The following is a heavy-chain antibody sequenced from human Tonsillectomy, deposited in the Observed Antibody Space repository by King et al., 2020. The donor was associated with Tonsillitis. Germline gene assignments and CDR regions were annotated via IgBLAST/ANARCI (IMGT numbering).Heavy chain of an antibody. CDR1: GYSFTNYW. D-gene: IGHD5-12*01. J-gene: IGHJ6*02. CDR3: AKFGYDSGSLGYGMDV. CDR2: IYPGDSDT. Sequence: VQLVESGAEVKKPWESLKISCKGSGYSFTNYWIGWVRQMPGKGLEWMGIIYPGDSDTRYSPSFQGQVTISADKSITTAYLQWSSLKASDTAMYYCAKFGYDSGSLGYGMDVWGQGTTVIVSS. V-gene: IGHV5-51*01.